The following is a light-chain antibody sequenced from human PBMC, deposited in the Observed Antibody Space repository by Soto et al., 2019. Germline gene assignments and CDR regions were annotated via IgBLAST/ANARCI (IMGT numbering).Light chain of an antibody. CDR1: QSVSSNH. J-gene: IGKJ1*01. V-gene: IGKV3-20*01. CDR3: QQYGSSPRT. CDR2: GGS. Sequence: DIVLTQSPGTLSLSPGERATLSCSASQSVSSNHLAWYQQKPGQAPRLLIYGGSSRATGIPDRFSGSGSGTDFTLTISRLEPEDFAVYYCQQYGSSPRTFGQGTKVDNK.